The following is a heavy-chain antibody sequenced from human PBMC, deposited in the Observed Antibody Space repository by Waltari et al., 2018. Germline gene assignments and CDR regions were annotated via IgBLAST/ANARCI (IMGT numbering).Heavy chain of an antibody. CDR3: ARGGPSEYFEH. CDR1: GFSISTGYY. J-gene: IGHJ1*01. V-gene: IGHV4-38-2*02. Sequence: QVQLQESGPRLVKPSETLSLTCSVSGFSISTGYYWGWIRQPPGKGLEWIGGIYHSGSTYHNPSVKSRVTISVDKSKNQFSLNLSSVTAADTAVYYCARGGPSEYFEHWGQGTLLTVSS. CDR2: IYHSGST.